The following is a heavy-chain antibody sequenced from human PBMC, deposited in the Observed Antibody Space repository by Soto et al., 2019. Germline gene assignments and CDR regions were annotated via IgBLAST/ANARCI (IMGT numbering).Heavy chain of an antibody. CDR1: GFTFSSYA. J-gene: IGHJ5*02. V-gene: IGHV3-30-3*01. D-gene: IGHD6-19*01. CDR3: ARAPPRGQWLVGEVSWFDP. CDR2: ISYDGSNK. Sequence: QVQLVESGGGVVQPGRSLRLSCAASGFTFSSYAMHWVRQAPGKGLEWVAVISYDGSNKYYADSVKGRFTISRDNSKNPLNLQMNRLSAEDTAMYYCARAPPRGQWLVGEVSWFDPWGQGTLVTVSS.